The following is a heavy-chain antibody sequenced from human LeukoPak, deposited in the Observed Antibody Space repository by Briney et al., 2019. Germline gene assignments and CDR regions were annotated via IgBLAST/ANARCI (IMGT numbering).Heavy chain of an antibody. Sequence: PGGSLRLSCAAYGFTFSSCWMAWFRQAPGKGLEWVAHIKQDGSLEYYVDSVKGRFTISRDNAKNSLYLQMNSLRAEDTAVYYCATSSGSSYWGQGTLVTVSS. CDR1: GFTFSSCW. CDR3: ATSSGSSY. D-gene: IGHD6-25*01. CDR2: IKQDGSLE. J-gene: IGHJ4*02. V-gene: IGHV3-7*01.